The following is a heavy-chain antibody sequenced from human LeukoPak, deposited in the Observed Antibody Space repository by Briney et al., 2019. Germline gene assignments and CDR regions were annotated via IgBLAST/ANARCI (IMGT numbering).Heavy chain of an antibody. CDR2: ISGSGGST. D-gene: IGHD1-26*01. CDR1: GFTFSSYA. CDR3: AKIRQGATGFDY. J-gene: IGHJ4*02. V-gene: IGHV3-23*01. Sequence: AGGSLRLSCAASGFTFSSYAMSWVRQAPGKGLEWVSAISGSGGSTYYADSVKGRFTISRDNSKNTLYLQMNSLRAEDTAVYYCAKIRQGATGFDYRGQGTLVTVSS.